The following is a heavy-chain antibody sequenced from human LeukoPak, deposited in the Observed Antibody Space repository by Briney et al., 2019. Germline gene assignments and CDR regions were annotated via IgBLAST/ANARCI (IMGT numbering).Heavy chain of an antibody. CDR2: INPNSGGT. J-gene: IGHJ5*02. CDR3: AIGGLRLGDWFDP. D-gene: IGHD5-12*01. CDR1: GYTFTGYY. Sequence: ASVKVSCKASGYTFTGYYMHWVRQAPGQGLEWMGRINPNSGGTNYAQKFQGRVTMTMDTSISTAYMELSRLRSDDTAVYYCAIGGLRLGDWFDPWGQGTLVTVSS. V-gene: IGHV1-2*06.